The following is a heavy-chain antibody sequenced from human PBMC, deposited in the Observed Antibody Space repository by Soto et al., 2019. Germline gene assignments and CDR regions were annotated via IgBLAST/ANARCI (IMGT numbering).Heavy chain of an antibody. CDR1: GFSLSTTGVG. CDR2: IYWDDDK. V-gene: IGHV2-5*02. J-gene: IGHJ5*02. D-gene: IGHD3-10*01. Sequence: QITLKASGPTLVRPTQTLTLTCTFSGFSLSTTGVGVGWIRQPPGKALEWLALIYWDDDKRYSPSLKSRLTLTKDTSKNEGNLTGTNMDPVDNATYYSEQRLLDYGLGRARANDSGTWGQGTLVTVSS. CDR3: EQRLLDYGLGRARANDSGT.